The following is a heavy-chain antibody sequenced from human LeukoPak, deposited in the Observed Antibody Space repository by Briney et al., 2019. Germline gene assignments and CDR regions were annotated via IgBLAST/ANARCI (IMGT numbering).Heavy chain of an antibody. Sequence: QPGGSLRLSCAASGFTFSPLGMNWVRQAPGRGLEWVSYISSGSSTTYYADSVKGRFTISRDNAKNSQYLQLNSLRDEDTAVYYCARGRGLTLSYHYFDYWGQGTLVTVSS. D-gene: IGHD3-10*01. CDR3: ARGRGLTLSYHYFDY. CDR1: GFTFSPLG. V-gene: IGHV3-48*02. CDR2: ISSGSSTT. J-gene: IGHJ4*02.